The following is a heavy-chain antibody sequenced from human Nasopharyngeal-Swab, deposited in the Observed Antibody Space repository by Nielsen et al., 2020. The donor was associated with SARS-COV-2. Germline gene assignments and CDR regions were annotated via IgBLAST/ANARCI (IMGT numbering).Heavy chain of an antibody. J-gene: IGHJ6*02. CDR2: ISHSGST. D-gene: IGHD3-10*01. CDR1: SDSISPYF. CDR3: ARIDGWGAMDV. Sequence: SENLSLTCTVSSDSISPYFWNWIRQPPGMGMEWIGYISHSGSTNYTPSLKSRVTISIDTSKKQLSLKLRSVTAADTAVYYCARIDGWGAMDVWGQGTTVTVSS. V-gene: IGHV4-59*13.